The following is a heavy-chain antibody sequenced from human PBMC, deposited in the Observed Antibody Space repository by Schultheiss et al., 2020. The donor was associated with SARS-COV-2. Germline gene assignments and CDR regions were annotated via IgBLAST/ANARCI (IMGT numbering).Heavy chain of an antibody. CDR3: AKDLTHDFWSGYQDFDY. CDR2: ISGSGGST. V-gene: IGHV3-23*01. J-gene: IGHJ4*02. D-gene: IGHD3-3*01. Sequence: GGSLRLSCAASGFTFSNAWMSWVRQAPGKGLEWVSVISGSGGSTYYADSVKGRFTISRDNSKNTLYLQMNSLRAEDTAVYYCAKDLTHDFWSGYQDFDYWGQGTLVTVSS. CDR1: GFTFSNAW.